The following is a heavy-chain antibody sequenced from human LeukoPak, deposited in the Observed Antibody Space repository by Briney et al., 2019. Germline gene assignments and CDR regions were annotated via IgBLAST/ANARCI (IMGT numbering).Heavy chain of an antibody. J-gene: IGHJ6*02. CDR1: GFTFSSYA. Sequence: GGSLRLSCAASGFTFSSYAMGWVRQAPGKGLEWVSAISGSGGSTYYADSVKGRFTISRDNSKNTLYLQMNSLRAEDTAVYYCARDWTVTVHNVWGQGTTVTVSS. CDR2: ISGSGGST. CDR3: ARDWTVTVHNV. V-gene: IGHV3-23*01. D-gene: IGHD4-17*01.